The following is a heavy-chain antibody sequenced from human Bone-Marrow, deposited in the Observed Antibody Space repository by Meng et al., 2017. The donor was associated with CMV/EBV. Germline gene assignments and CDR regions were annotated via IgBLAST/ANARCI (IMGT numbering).Heavy chain of an antibody. CDR1: GFTFSSYG. V-gene: IGHV3-30*02. J-gene: IGHJ4*02. D-gene: IGHD1/OR15-1a*01. CDR3: AKGNTYYFDY. Sequence: GGSLRLSCAASGFTFSSYGMHWVRQAPGKGLEWVAFIQYDGSNKYYADSVKGRFTISRDNSKNTLYLQMNSLRAEDTAVYYCAKGNTYYFDYWGQGTLVTVSS. CDR2: IQYDGSNK.